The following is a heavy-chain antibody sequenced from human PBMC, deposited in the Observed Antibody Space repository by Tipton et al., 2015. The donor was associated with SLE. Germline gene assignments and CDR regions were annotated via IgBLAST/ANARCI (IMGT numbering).Heavy chain of an antibody. Sequence: SLRLSCAASGFTFSTYAMHWVRQAPGKGLEWVAVIWYDGSSKSYADSVKGRFTISRDNSKNTLYLQMNSLRAEDTAVYYCAAELPGYNYYMDVWGKGTTVTVSS. J-gene: IGHJ6*03. CDR1: GFTFSTYA. D-gene: IGHD1-26*01. CDR2: IWYDGSSK. V-gene: IGHV3-33*01. CDR3: AAELPGYNYYMDV.